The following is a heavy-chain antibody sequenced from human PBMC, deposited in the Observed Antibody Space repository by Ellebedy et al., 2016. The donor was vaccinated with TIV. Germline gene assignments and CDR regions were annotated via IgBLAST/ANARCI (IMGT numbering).Heavy chain of an antibody. J-gene: IGHJ4*02. D-gene: IGHD2-2*01. CDR3: AKVFTGGMPDY. CDR2: IIGSGGRT. Sequence: GGSLRLSXAASGFTFSHETLSWVRQAPGKGLEWVSAIIGSGGRTYYADSVRGRFTISRDNSKNTLYLQMDGLRAEDSAIYYCAKVFTGGMPDYWGQGTLVTVSS. CDR1: GFTFSHET. V-gene: IGHV3-23*01.